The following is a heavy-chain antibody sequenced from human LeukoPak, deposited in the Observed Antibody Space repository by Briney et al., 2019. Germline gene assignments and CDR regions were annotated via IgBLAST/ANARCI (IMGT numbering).Heavy chain of an antibody. J-gene: IGHJ4*02. Sequence: GASVKLSCKASGYTFTSHYVHWVRQATGQGLEWMGWMNPNSGNTGYAQKFQGRVTITRNTSISTAYMELSSLRSEDTAVYYCARSFTGYDSSGYYYVNYFDYWGQGTLVTVSS. V-gene: IGHV1-8*03. CDR2: MNPNSGNT. D-gene: IGHD3-22*01. CDR1: GYTFTSHY. CDR3: ARSFTGYDSSGYYYVNYFDY.